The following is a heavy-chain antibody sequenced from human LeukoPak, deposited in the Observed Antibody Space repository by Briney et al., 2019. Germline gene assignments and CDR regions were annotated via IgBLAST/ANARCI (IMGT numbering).Heavy chain of an antibody. V-gene: IGHV4-34*01. CDR3: ARRTYNWFDP. CDR1: GGSFSGYY. CDR2: INHSGST. J-gene: IGHJ5*02. Sequence: SETLSLTCAVYGGSFSGYYWSWIRQPPGKGLEWIGEINHSGSTNYNPSLKSRVTISVDTSKNQFSLKLSSVTAADTAVYYCARRTYNWFDPWGQGTLVTVSS.